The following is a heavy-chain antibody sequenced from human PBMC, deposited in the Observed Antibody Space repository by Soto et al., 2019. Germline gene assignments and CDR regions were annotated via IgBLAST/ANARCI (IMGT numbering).Heavy chain of an antibody. Sequence: GGSLRLSCAASGFIFRSYGMHWVRQAPGKGLEWVAAIAYDGADTYYLDSVKGRFTIPRDNSKDTLHLQMNSLRVEDTAVYYCAKGGGYCSIGSCRTDYWGQGTLVTVSS. D-gene: IGHD2-15*01. CDR2: IAYDGADT. CDR1: GFIFRSYG. V-gene: IGHV3-30*18. CDR3: AKGGGYCSIGSCRTDY. J-gene: IGHJ4*02.